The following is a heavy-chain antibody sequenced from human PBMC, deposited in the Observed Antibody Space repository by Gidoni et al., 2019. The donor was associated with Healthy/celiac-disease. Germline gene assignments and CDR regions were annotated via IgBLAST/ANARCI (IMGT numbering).Heavy chain of an antibody. CDR3: ARARDPYSGSPSGY. Sequence: QGQMGQSGAEVQKPGSSVKVSCKASGGTFSSYAIRWVRQAPGQGLEWMGGLIPIFGTASYAQKFQGRVTITADESTSTAYMELSSLRSEDTAVYYCARARDPYSGSPSGYWGQGTLVTVSS. CDR2: LIPIFGTA. D-gene: IGHD1-26*01. V-gene: IGHV1-69*01. J-gene: IGHJ4*02. CDR1: GGTFSSYA.